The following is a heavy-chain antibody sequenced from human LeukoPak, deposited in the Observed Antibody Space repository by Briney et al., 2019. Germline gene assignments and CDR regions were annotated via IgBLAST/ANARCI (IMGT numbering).Heavy chain of an antibody. V-gene: IGHV4-34*01. Sequence: SETLSLTCAGYGGSFSGYYWSWIRQPPGKGLEWIGEINHSGSTNYNPSLKSRVTISVDTSKNQFSLKLSSVTAADTAVYYCARRRLGGAMVRGATDYWGQGTLVTVSS. CDR1: GGSFSGYY. CDR3: ARRRLGGAMVRGATDY. D-gene: IGHD3-10*01. CDR2: INHSGST. J-gene: IGHJ4*02.